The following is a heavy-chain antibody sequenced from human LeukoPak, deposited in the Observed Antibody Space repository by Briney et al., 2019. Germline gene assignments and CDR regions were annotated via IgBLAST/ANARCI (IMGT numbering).Heavy chain of an antibody. V-gene: IGHV5-51*01. D-gene: IGHD1-1*01. Sequence: GGSLRLSCKGSGYSFTSYWIGWVRQMPGKGLEWMGIIYPGDSDTRYSPSFQGQVTISADKSISTAYPQWSSLKASDTAMYYCARMTTKYYFDYWGQGTLVTVSS. CDR3: ARMTTKYYFDY. CDR1: GYSFTSYW. J-gene: IGHJ4*02. CDR2: IYPGDSDT.